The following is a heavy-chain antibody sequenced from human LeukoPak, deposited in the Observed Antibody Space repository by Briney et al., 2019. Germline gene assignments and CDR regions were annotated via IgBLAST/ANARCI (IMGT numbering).Heavy chain of an antibody. D-gene: IGHD6-19*01. Sequence: SVKVSCQASGGTFSSYAISWVRQAPGQGLEWMGGIIPIFGTANYAQKFQGRVTITTDESTSTAYMELSSLRSEDTAVYYCASLHYSSGWYFDYWGQGTLVTVSS. CDR2: IIPIFGTA. CDR3: ASLHYSSGWYFDY. CDR1: GGTFSSYA. J-gene: IGHJ4*02. V-gene: IGHV1-69*05.